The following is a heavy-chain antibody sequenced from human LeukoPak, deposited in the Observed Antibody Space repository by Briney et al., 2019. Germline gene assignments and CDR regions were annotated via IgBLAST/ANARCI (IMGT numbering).Heavy chain of an antibody. V-gene: IGHV3-48*01. CDR3: ARDLVPNSNHYSYYMDV. D-gene: IGHD4-11*01. CDR1: GFTLSSYS. CDR2: ISTSSSTI. Sequence: GGSLRLSCAASGFTLSSYSMNWVRQAPGKGLEWVSYISTSSSTIYYADSVKGRFTISRENAKNSLYLQMNSLRAEDTAVYYCARDLVPNSNHYSYYMDVWGKGTTVTVS. J-gene: IGHJ6*03.